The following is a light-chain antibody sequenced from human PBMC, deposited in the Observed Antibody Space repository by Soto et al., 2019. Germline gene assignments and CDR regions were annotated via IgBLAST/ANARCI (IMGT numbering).Light chain of an antibody. CDR2: GAS. Sequence: EIVLTQSPGTLSLSPGERATLSCRAIQSVSSSYLAWYQQKPGQAPRLLIYGASSRATGIPDRFSGSGSGTDFTLTISRLEPEDFAVYYCQQYGSSPWTFXQGTKV. V-gene: IGKV3-20*01. CDR3: QQYGSSPWT. J-gene: IGKJ1*01. CDR1: QSVSSSY.